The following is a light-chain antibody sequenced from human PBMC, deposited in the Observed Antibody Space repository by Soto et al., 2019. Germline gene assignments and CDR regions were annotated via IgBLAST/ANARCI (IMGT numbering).Light chain of an antibody. J-gene: IGKJ1*01. V-gene: IGKV1-39*01. Sequence: DIQITQSPSSLSSSMGDRVAITCLSSQIINTFLNWYQQQPGRAPRLLIYAASTLQSGVPSRFSGSGSGRDFTLTITSLQPEDFVIYYCQQTYSIPWTFGPGTKVDIK. CDR2: AAS. CDR1: QIINTF. CDR3: QQTYSIPWT.